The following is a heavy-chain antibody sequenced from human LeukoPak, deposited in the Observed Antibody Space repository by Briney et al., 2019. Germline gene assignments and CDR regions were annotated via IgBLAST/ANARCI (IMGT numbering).Heavy chain of an antibody. D-gene: IGHD3-3*01. Sequence: GGSLRLSCAASGFTFSSYSMNWVRQAPGKGLEWVSYISSSSSTIYYADSVKGRFTISRDNAKNSLHLQMNSLRAEDTAVYYCARFRWSPNYMDVWVKGTTVTVSS. V-gene: IGHV3-48*01. CDR2: ISSSSSTI. CDR1: GFTFSSYS. J-gene: IGHJ6*03. CDR3: ARFRWSPNYMDV.